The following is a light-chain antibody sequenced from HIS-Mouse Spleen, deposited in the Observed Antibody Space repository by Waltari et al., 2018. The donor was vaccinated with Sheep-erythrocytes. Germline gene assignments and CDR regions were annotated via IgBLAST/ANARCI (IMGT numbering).Light chain of an antibody. CDR3: QQYYSTPWT. CDR1: QSVLYSSHNKNY. J-gene: IGKJ1*01. V-gene: IGKV4-1*01. CDR2: WAS. Sequence: DIVMTQSPDSLAVSLGERATINCKSSQSVLYSSHNKNYLALYQQKPGQTPKLLIYWASTRESGVPDRFSGSGSGTDFTLTISSLQAEDVAVYYCQQYYSTPWTFGQGTKVEIK.